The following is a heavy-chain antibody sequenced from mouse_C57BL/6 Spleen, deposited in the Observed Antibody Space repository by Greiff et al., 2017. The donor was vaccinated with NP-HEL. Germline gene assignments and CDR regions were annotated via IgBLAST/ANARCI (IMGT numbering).Heavy chain of an antibody. V-gene: IGHV1-9*01. J-gene: IGHJ3*01. D-gene: IGHD2-4*01. Sequence: QVQLQQSGAALMKPGASVKLSCKATGSTFTGYWIEWVKQRPGHGLEWIGALLPGSGSTNYNEKFKGKATFTADTSSNTAYMQLSSLKTEDSAIYYCARRRAYDYDEVAYWGQGTLVTVSA. CDR2: LLPGSGST. CDR3: ARRRAYDYDEVAY. CDR1: GSTFTGYW.